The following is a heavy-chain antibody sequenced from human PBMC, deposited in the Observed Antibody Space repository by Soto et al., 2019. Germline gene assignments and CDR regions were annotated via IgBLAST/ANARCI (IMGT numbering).Heavy chain of an antibody. D-gene: IGHD1-26*01. CDR1: GGSISSSSYY. Sequence: QLQLQESGPGLVKPSETLSLTCTVSGGSISSSSYYWGWIRQPPGKGLEWLGSIYYSGSTYYNPSLKSRVTISVDTAKNQYSLKLSSVTAADTAVYYCARQRAHHRAHFDYWGQGTLVTVSS. CDR2: IYYSGST. J-gene: IGHJ4*02. V-gene: IGHV4-39*01. CDR3: ARQRAHHRAHFDY.